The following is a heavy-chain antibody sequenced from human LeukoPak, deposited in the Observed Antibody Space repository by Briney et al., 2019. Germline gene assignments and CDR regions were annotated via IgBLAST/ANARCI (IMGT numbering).Heavy chain of an antibody. CDR1: GFTFSSYA. J-gene: IGHJ4*02. V-gene: IGHV3-7*01. Sequence: GGSLRLSCAASGFTFSSYAMSWVRQAPGKGLEWVAKIKQDGSEKYYVDSVKGRFTISRDNAKNSLFLQMTSVRADDTAMYYCARTRPDWGWGGNFDYWGQGILVSVSS. CDR2: IKQDGSEK. CDR3: ARTRPDWGWGGNFDY. D-gene: IGHD7-27*01.